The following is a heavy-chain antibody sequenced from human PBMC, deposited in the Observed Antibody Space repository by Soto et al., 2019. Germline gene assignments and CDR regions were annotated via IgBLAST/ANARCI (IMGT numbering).Heavy chain of an antibody. Sequence: QVQLVQSGAEVKKPGSSVKVSCKASGGTFSSYAISWVRQAPGQGLEWMGGIIPIFGTANYAQKFQGRVTITADKSTSTAYMELSSLRSEETAVYYCARDRGIAVAGYYYYGMDVWGQGTTVTVSS. D-gene: IGHD6-19*01. CDR3: ARDRGIAVAGYYYYGMDV. CDR2: IIPIFGTA. J-gene: IGHJ6*02. V-gene: IGHV1-69*06. CDR1: GGTFSSYA.